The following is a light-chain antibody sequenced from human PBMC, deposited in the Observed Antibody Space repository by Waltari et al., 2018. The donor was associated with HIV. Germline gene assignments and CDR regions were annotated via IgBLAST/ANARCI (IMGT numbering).Light chain of an antibody. CDR3: HSSDSSGTYV. Sequence: SYELTQPPSVSVSPGQTARITCSGDALPKQYVYWYQQKPGQAPELLIYKETERPAGIPGRFSGSSSGTTVTLTISGVQAEDEADYYCHSSDSSGTYVFGTGTKVTVL. CDR2: KET. V-gene: IGLV3-25*03. CDR1: ALPKQY. J-gene: IGLJ1*01.